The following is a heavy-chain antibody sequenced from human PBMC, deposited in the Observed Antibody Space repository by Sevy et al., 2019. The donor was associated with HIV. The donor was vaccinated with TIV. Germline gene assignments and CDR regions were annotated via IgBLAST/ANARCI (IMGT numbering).Heavy chain of an antibody. CDR2: IKQDGSDK. Sequence: GGSLRLSCTASGFTLSNYWMSWVRQAPGKGLEWVANIKQDGSDKYYVDSLKGRFTISRDNAQNSLYLQMNSLRAEDTAVYYCARDLYSGSYYENYWGQGTLVTVSS. J-gene: IGHJ4*02. D-gene: IGHD1-26*01. V-gene: IGHV3-7*01. CDR1: GFTLSNYW. CDR3: ARDLYSGSYYENY.